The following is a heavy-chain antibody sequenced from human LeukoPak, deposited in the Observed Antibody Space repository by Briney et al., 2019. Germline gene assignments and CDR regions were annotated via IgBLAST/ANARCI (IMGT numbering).Heavy chain of an antibody. V-gene: IGHV3-30*18. J-gene: IGHJ3*02. Sequence: GGSLRLSCAASGFTFSSYGMHWVRQAPGKGLGWVAVISYDGSNKYYADSVKGRFTISRDNSKNTLYLQMNSLRAEDTAVYYCAKGRRWELQNAFDIWGQGTMVTVSS. D-gene: IGHD1-26*01. CDR2: ISYDGSNK. CDR3: AKGRRWELQNAFDI. CDR1: GFTFSSYG.